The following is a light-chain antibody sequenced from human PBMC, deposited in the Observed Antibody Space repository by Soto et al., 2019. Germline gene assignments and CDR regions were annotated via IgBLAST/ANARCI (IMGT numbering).Light chain of an antibody. Sequence: DIQMTQSPSTLSASVGDRVTITCRASQSISRALAWYQQKPGRAPKVLIYDASTLESGVPSRFSGSESGTEYILAISSLQPDDFATYYCQQYKSYPITFGQGTRLAIK. CDR1: QSISRA. V-gene: IGKV1-5*01. CDR3: QQYKSYPIT. J-gene: IGKJ5*01. CDR2: DAS.